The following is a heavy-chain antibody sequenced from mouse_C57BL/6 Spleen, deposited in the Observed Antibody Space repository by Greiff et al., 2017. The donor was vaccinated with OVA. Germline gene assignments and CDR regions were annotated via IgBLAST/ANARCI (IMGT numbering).Heavy chain of an antibody. Sequence: EVKLVESGGGLVKPGGSLKLSCAASGFTFSDYGMHWVRQAPEKGLEWVAYISSGSSTIYYADTVKGRFTISGDTAKNTVFLQMTSLRSEDTAMYYCARSGYGYDEDYFDYWGQGTTLTVSS. V-gene: IGHV5-17*01. CDR3: ARSGYGYDEDYFDY. D-gene: IGHD2-2*01. J-gene: IGHJ2*01. CDR2: ISSGSSTI. CDR1: GFTFSDYG.